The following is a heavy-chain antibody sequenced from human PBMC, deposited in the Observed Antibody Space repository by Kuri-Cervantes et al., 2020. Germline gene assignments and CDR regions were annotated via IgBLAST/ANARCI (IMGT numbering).Heavy chain of an antibody. J-gene: IGHJ3*02. Sequence: GGSLRLSCAASGFIFNNYAIQWVRQAPGKGLEYVSTITGGLGTHYADSVKGRFIISRDNAKNSLYLQMNSLRAEDTAVYYCARESSMHSSGWXDLDAFDIWGQGTMVTVSS. CDR3: ARESSMHSSGWXDLDAFDI. V-gene: IGHV3-69-1*01. CDR1: GFIFNNYA. D-gene: IGHD6-19*01. CDR2: ITGGLGT.